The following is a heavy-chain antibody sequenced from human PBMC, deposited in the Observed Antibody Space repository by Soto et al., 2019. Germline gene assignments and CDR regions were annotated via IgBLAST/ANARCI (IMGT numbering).Heavy chain of an antibody. CDR1: GFTFNSYS. CDR3: EKDLGGYMFDP. Sequence: GGSLRLSGAASGFTFNSYSISWVRQAPWKGLEWVSSISGGGVTTYYADSVKGRFTISRDNSKNTLYLQMNSLRAEDTAIYYCEKDLGGYMFDPWCQGTLVNVS. D-gene: IGHD6-13*01. CDR2: ISGGGVTT. V-gene: IGHV3-23*01. J-gene: IGHJ5*02.